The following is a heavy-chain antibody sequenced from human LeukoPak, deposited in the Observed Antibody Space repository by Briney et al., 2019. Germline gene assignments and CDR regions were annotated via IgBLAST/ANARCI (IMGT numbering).Heavy chain of an antibody. CDR1: GFTFSSYA. V-gene: IGHV3-23*01. Sequence: GGSLRLSCAASGFTFSSYAMSWVRQAPGKGLEWVSAISGSGGSTYYADSVKGRFTIYRDNSKNTLYLQRDSLKGEDTGLYYCARGGYSYGDYFDYWGQGTLVTVSS. CDR2: ISGSGGST. J-gene: IGHJ4*02. D-gene: IGHD5-18*01. CDR3: ARGGYSYGDYFDY.